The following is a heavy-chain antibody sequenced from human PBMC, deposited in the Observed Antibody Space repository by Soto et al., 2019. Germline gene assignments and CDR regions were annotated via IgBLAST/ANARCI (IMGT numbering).Heavy chain of an antibody. Sequence: PGGSLRLSCSASGFTFSSYAMDWVRQAPGKGLEYVSVISTNGATTYYADSVKGRFTISGDNSKNTLYLQMNSLRPEDTAVYYCVKVFVSYDSSAMPDYWGQGTLVTVSS. CDR1: GFTFSSYA. CDR2: ISTNGATT. V-gene: IGHV3-64D*08. D-gene: IGHD3-22*01. CDR3: VKVFVSYDSSAMPDY. J-gene: IGHJ4*02.